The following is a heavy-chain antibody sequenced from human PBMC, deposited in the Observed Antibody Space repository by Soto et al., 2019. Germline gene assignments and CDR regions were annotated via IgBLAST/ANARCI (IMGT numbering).Heavy chain of an antibody. CDR3: ARSPPTSNDFWSGYPSYP. J-gene: IGHJ5*02. CDR1: GDTFTSYG. Sequence: GASVKVSCKASGDTFTSYGISWVRQAPGQGLEWMGWISAYNGNTNYAQRLQGRVTMTTDTSTSTAYMELRSLRSDDTAVYYCARSPPTSNDFWSGYPSYPWGQGTLVTVSS. V-gene: IGHV1-18*01. D-gene: IGHD3-3*01. CDR2: ISAYNGNT.